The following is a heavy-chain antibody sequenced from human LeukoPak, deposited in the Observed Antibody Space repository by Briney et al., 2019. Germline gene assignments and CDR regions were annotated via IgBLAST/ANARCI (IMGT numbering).Heavy chain of an antibody. CDR3: ARGGESYYDFWSGYSSQNYYYYYMDV. CDR2: IYYSGST. J-gene: IGHJ6*03. V-gene: IGHV4-59*01. D-gene: IGHD3-3*01. CDR1: GGSFSGYY. Sequence: SETLSLTCAVYGGSFSGYYWSWIRQPPGKGLEWIGYIYYSGSTNYNPSLKSRVTISVDTSKNQFSLKLSSVTAADTAVYYCARGGESYYDFWSGYSSQNYYYYYMDVWGKGTTVTVSS.